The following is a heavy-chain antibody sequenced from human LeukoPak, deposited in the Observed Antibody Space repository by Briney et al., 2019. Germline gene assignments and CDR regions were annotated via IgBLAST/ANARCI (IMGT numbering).Heavy chain of an antibody. V-gene: IGHV3-48*03. Sequence: GGSLRLSCVVSGYPFSFYDLNWVRQAPGKGLEWVSNIGASSTPKYYADSVKGRFSISRDNAKSSLYLQMNSLRVEDTAVYYCALLAVASDFDYWGQGALVTVSS. CDR3: ALLAVASDFDY. CDR1: GYPFSFYD. CDR2: IGASSTPK. J-gene: IGHJ4*02. D-gene: IGHD6-19*01.